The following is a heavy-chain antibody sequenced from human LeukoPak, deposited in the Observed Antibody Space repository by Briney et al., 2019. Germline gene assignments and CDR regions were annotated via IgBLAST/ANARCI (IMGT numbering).Heavy chain of an antibody. D-gene: IGHD3/OR15-3a*01. CDR3: ARDAVWTGSYFDC. J-gene: IGHJ4*02. V-gene: IGHV3-21*01. CDR2: ISGSSRYI. CDR1: GFTLSTYT. Sequence: GGSLRLSCAASGFTLSTYTMNWVRQAPGKGLEWVSSISGSSRYIYYADSLKGRFTISRDNAKNSLSLQMNSLRAEDTAVYFCARDAVWTGSYFDCWGQGTLVTVSS.